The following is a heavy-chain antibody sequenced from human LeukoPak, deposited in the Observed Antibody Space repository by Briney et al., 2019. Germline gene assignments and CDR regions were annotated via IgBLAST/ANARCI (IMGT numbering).Heavy chain of an antibody. CDR2: IYSSGST. D-gene: IGHD3-10*01. CDR3: ARDPGNYFDY. CDR1: GGSISSFY. V-gene: IGHV4-59*01. J-gene: IGHJ4*02. Sequence: PSETLSLTCTVSGGSISSFYWSWIRQPPGKGLEYIGYIYSSGSTNYNPSLKSRVTISLDTSKNQFSLKLNSVTATDMAVYFCARDPGNYFDYWGQGTLVTVSS.